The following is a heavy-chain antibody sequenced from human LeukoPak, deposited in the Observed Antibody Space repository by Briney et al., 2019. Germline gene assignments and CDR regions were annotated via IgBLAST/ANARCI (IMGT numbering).Heavy chain of an antibody. CDR3: ARGGVNDHGDGQYFEH. V-gene: IGHV3-49*04. D-gene: IGHD4-17*01. Sequence: GGSLRLSCTSFGFTFGDYAISWVRQAPGKGQEWVGFIRNRIHGRTSVYAASVEGRFTISRDDSESVAYLQMNSLKTEDTAVYFCARGGVNDHGDGQYFEHWGQGTLVTVSS. J-gene: IGHJ1*01. CDR1: GFTFGDYA. CDR2: IRNRIHGRTS.